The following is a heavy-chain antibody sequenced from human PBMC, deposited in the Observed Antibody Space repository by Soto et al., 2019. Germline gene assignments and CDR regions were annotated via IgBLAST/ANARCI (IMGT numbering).Heavy chain of an antibody. J-gene: IGHJ4*02. Sequence: QVQLVQSGAEVKKSGASVKVSCKASGYTFSNYGFSWVRQAHGQGLEWMGWISGYNGNTNYAERLQGRVTMTTDTSTSTAYMELKSLRYDDTAVYYCAREGQLGYWGQGTPVTVSS. V-gene: IGHV1-18*01. CDR2: ISGYNGNT. CDR1: GYTFSNYG. CDR3: AREGQLGY. D-gene: IGHD6-6*01.